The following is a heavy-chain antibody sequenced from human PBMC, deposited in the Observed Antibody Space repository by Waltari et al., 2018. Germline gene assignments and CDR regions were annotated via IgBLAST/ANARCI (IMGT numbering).Heavy chain of an antibody. CDR2: IKEDGSEK. CDR3: ARDVMVGIVAVIDYGMDV. J-gene: IGHJ6*02. Sequence: EEQLVESGGGLVQPGGSLRLSCAASGLTFGSSWMSWVGQAPGKGLGWVANIKEDGSEKYYGDSVRGLFTISRDNAKNSLYLQMNSLRAEDTAVYYCARDVMVGIVAVIDYGMDVWGQGTTVTVSS. V-gene: IGHV3-7*01. CDR1: GLTFGSSW. D-gene: IGHD3-22*01.